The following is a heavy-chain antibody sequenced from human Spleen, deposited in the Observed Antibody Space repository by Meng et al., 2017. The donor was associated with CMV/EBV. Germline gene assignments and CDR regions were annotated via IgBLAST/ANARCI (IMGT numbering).Heavy chain of an antibody. J-gene: IGHJ5*02. Sequence: QVQLRRWGAGLLKPSETLSLTCAVYGGSFSGYYWSWIRQPPGKGLEWIGEINHSGSTNYNPSLKSRVTISVDTSKNQFPLKLSSVTAADTAVYYCAREDYHWFDPWGQGTLVTVSS. CDR2: INHSGST. CDR1: GGSFSGYY. CDR3: AREDYHWFDP. V-gene: IGHV4-34*01. D-gene: IGHD4-11*01.